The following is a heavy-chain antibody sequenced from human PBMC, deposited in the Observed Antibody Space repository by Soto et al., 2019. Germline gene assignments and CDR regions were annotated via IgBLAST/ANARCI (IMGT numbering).Heavy chain of an antibody. J-gene: IGHJ4*02. CDR2: ISGSGGNT. D-gene: IGHD2-2*01. Sequence: EVELLESGGGLVQPGGSLRLSCAASGFTFSSYAMSWVRQAPGKGLEWVSAISGSGGNTYFADSGKGRFTISRYNFKNTLFVNMNSLRAEDTAIYYCARRGYWRSTDCDVDGSPQFDHWGKGTLVPVSS. V-gene: IGHV3-23*01. CDR3: ARRGYWRSTDCDVDGSPQFDH. CDR1: GFTFSSYA.